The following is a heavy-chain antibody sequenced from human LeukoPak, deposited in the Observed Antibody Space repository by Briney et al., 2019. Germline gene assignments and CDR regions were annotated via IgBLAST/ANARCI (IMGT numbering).Heavy chain of an antibody. Sequence: GGSLRLSCAASGFTFSRSNMNWVRQAPGKGLEWVSSITTSSSYIYYADSVKGRFTISRDNAKNSLYLQMNSLRAEDTAVYYCARDFRMVRGVIDYWGQGTLVTVSS. D-gene: IGHD3-10*01. J-gene: IGHJ4*02. V-gene: IGHV3-21*01. CDR2: ITTSSSYI. CDR3: ARDFRMVRGVIDY. CDR1: GFTFSRSN.